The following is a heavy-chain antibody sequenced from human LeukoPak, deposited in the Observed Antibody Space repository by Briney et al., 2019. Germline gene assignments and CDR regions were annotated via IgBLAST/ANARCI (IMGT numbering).Heavy chain of an antibody. V-gene: IGHV1-18*04. CDR2: ISAYNGNT. CDR1: GYTFTIYG. J-gene: IGHJ4*02. CDR3: ARLFNYCSSTSCYGPNFDY. D-gene: IGHD2-2*01. Sequence: ASVTVSCKASGYTFTIYGISWVRQAPGQGLEWMGWISAYNGNTNYAQKLQGRVTMTTDTSTSTAYMELRSLRSDDTAVYYCARLFNYCSSTSCYGPNFDYWGQGTLVTVSS.